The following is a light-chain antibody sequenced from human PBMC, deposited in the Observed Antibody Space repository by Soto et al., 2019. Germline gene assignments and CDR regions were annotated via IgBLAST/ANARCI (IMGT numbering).Light chain of an antibody. J-gene: IGKJ1*01. CDR3: QQYYSTPWT. CDR1: QSVLYSSNNKDY. Sequence: DIVMTQSPDSLAVSLGERATINCKSRQSVLYSSNNKDYLAWYQQKPGRPPKLLLYWASTRESGVPDRFSGSGSGTDFTLTISSLQAEDVAVYYCQQYYSTPWTFGQGTKVEIK. V-gene: IGKV4-1*01. CDR2: WAS.